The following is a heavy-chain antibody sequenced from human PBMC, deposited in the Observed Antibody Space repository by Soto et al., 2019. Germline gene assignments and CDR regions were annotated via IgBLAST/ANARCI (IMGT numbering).Heavy chain of an antibody. CDR1: GYTFTGYY. D-gene: IGHD3-10*01. CDR3: ARDQGPYGGSGSFDRGGLWGQPSYGMDV. CDR2: INPNSGGT. Sequence: ASVKVSCKASGYTFTGYYMHWVRQAPGQGLEWMGWINPNSGGTNYAQKFQGWVTMTRDTSISTAYMELSRLRSDDTAVYYCARDQGPYGGSGSFDRGGLWGQPSYGMDVWGQGTTVTVSS. V-gene: IGHV1-2*04. J-gene: IGHJ6*02.